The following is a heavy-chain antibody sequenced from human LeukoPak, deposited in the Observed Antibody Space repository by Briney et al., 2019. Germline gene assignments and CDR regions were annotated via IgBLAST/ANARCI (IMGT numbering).Heavy chain of an antibody. CDR3: ATYRVGPSGYDSVWFDP. J-gene: IGHJ5*02. D-gene: IGHD5-12*01. Sequence: ASVKVSCKASGYTFTSYYMHWVRQAPGQGLEWMGWINPNSGGTNYAQKFQGRVTMTRDTSISTAYMELSSLRSEDTAVYYCATYRVGPSGYDSVWFDPWGQGTLVTVSS. CDR2: INPNSGGT. V-gene: IGHV1-2*02. CDR1: GYTFTSYY.